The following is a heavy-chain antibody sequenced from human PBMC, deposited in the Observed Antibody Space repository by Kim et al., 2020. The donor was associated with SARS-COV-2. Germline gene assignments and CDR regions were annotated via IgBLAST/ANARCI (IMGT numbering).Heavy chain of an antibody. Sequence: GGSLRLSCAASGFTFSNYWMHWVRQAPGKGLVWVSRINGDSIIRNYADFVEGRFTVSRDNAKNTLYLEMNSLRGEDTAVYYCVRGGWYNSNHPILYYYYYGLDVWGQGTTVTVAS. V-gene: IGHV3-74*01. D-gene: IGHD1-1*01. CDR2: INGDSIIR. J-gene: IGHJ6*02. CDR3: VRGGWYNSNHPILYYYYYGLDV. CDR1: GFTFSNYW.